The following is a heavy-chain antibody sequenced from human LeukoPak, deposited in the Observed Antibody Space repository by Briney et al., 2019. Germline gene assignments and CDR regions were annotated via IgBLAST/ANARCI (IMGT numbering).Heavy chain of an antibody. Sequence: PGGSPRLSCAASGFTFSKYWMLWVRQAPGEGLESVSRINTDGTVTTYADSVKGRFTVSRDNADNTMFLQMNSVRDEDTAVYYCATKQWLAPPPDSWGQGTPVTVSS. D-gene: IGHD6-19*01. V-gene: IGHV3-74*01. J-gene: IGHJ4*02. CDR2: INTDGTVT. CDR3: ATKQWLAPPPDS. CDR1: GFTFSKYW.